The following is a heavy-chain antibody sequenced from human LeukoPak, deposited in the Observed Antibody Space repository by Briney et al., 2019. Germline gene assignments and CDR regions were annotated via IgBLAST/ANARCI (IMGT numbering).Heavy chain of an antibody. CDR2: IYDSGTT. D-gene: IGHD5-12*01. J-gene: IGHJ3*02. CDR3: ATHRRSGSGGSENAFEI. Sequence: SETLSLTCTVSGDSTSSSTYYWDWIRPAPGMGLEWIGNIYDSGTTHYNPSLKRRVTISGDTSKNQFSLKLNSVTAADTAIYYCATHRRSGSGGSENAFEIWGQGTMVTVSS. CDR1: GDSTSSSTYY. V-gene: IGHV4-39*01.